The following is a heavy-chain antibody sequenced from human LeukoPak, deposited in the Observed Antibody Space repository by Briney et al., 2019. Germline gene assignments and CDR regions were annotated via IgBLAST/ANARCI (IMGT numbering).Heavy chain of an antibody. J-gene: IGHJ4*02. Sequence: SETLSLTCTVSGGSISSYYWSLIRQPPGKGLEWIGYIYTSGRSNYNPSLRSRVTISLDTSKNQFSLNLSSVTAADTAVYYCARLDSSGFLDYWGQGTLVTVSS. CDR1: GGSISSYY. CDR2: IYTSGRS. CDR3: ARLDSSGFLDY. D-gene: IGHD3-22*01. V-gene: IGHV4-4*09.